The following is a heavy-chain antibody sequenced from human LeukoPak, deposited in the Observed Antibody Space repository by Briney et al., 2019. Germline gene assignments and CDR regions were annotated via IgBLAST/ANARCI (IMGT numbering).Heavy chain of an antibody. J-gene: IGHJ6*03. V-gene: IGHV1-18*01. CDR1: GYTFTSYG. D-gene: IGHD6-19*01. Sequence: GASVKVSCKASGYTFTSYGISWVRQAPGQGLEWMGWISAYNGNTNYAQKLQGRVTMTTDTSTSTAYMELRSLRSDDTAVYFCARGDSYSSGWYYAPRRAYYMDVWGKGTTVTISS. CDR3: ARGDSYSSGWYYAPRRAYYMDV. CDR2: ISAYNGNT.